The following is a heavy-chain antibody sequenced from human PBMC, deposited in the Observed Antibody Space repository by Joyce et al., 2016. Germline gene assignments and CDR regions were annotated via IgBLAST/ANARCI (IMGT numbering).Heavy chain of an antibody. V-gene: IGHV7-4-1*02. Sequence: QAQLVQSGSELKKPGASVRISCKASGNIFSAYVINWVRQAPGQGLEWMGWINTDTGNPSYAQYFTGRFVFSLDTSVRTTYLRISSLKTEDTAVYFCTGALAGTTTYWGQGTLVSVFS. CDR3: TGALAGTTTY. CDR2: INTDTGNP. D-gene: IGHD1-1*01. J-gene: IGHJ4*02. CDR1: GNIFSAYV.